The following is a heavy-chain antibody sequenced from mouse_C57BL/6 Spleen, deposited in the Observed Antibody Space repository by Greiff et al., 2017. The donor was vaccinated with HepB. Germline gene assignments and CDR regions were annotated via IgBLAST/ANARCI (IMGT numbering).Heavy chain of an antibody. Sequence: VQLKESGPELVKPGASVKISCKASGYSFTGYYMNWVKQSPEKSLEWIGEINPSTGGTTYNQKFKAKATLTVDKSSSTADMQLKSLTSEDSAVYYCARGDYDGFAYWGQGTLVTVSA. CDR3: ARGDYDGFAY. V-gene: IGHV1-42*01. J-gene: IGHJ3*01. CDR1: GYSFTGYY. CDR2: INPSTGGT. D-gene: IGHD2-4*01.